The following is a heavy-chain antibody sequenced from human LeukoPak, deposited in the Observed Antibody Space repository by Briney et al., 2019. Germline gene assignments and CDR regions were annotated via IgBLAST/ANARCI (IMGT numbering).Heavy chain of an antibody. CDR2: ISSSSSYI. CDR3: ARERVGYSYGATCFDY. D-gene: IGHD5-18*01. V-gene: IGHV3-21*01. J-gene: IGHJ4*02. CDR1: GLTLSTYS. Sequence: GGSLRLSCAASGLTLSTYSMTWVRQAPGKGRGWVSSISSSSSYIYYADSVKGRFTITRDNAKNSLYLQMNSLRAEDTAVYYCARERVGYSYGATCFDYWGQGTLVTVSS.